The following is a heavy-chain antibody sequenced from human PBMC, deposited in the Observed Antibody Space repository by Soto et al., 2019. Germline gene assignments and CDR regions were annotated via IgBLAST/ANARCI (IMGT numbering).Heavy chain of an antibody. J-gene: IGHJ4*02. CDR3: AKDSYYHDTSGYYIFDY. Sequence: GGSLRLSCRASGFTFSSYSMNWVRQAPGRGLEWVSFIGGTGTTKYYADSVKGRFTISRDNSKNTLYLQMNSLRAEDTAVYYCAKDSYYHDTSGYYIFDYWGQGTLVTVSS. CDR2: IGGTGTTK. V-gene: IGHV3-48*01. CDR1: GFTFSSYS. D-gene: IGHD3-22*01.